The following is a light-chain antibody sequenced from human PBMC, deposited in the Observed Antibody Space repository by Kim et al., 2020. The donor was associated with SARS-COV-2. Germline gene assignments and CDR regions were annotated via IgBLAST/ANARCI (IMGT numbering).Light chain of an antibody. CDR1: ISNIGNNY. Sequence: GQKVTISCSGSISNIGNNYVYWYQQVPGTAPKLLIYDNNRRPSGIPDRFSGSKSVTSATLGITGLQTGDEADYYCGTWDSSLSAGVFGGGTQLTVL. J-gene: IGLJ3*02. CDR2: DNN. V-gene: IGLV1-51*01. CDR3: GTWDSSLSAGV.